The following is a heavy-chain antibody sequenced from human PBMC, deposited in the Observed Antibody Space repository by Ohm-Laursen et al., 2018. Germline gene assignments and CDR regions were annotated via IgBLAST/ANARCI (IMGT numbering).Heavy chain of an antibody. J-gene: IGHJ6*02. Sequence: SLRLSCTASGFTFRSYWMHWVRQAPGKGLVWVSRINSDGSSTNYADSVKGRFTISRDNAKNTLYLQMNSLRAEDTAIYYCARHDSSDSPSHYYYYTMDVWGQGTTVTVSS. D-gene: IGHD3-22*01. V-gene: IGHV3-74*01. CDR2: INSDGSST. CDR3: ARHDSSDSPSHYYYYTMDV. CDR1: GFTFRSYW.